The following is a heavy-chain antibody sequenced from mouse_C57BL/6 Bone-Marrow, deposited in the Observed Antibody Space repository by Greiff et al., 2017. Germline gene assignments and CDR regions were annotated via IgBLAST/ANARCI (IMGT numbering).Heavy chain of an antibody. J-gene: IGHJ3*01. D-gene: IGHD2-5*01. CDR3: ARSLYYSNLAWFAY. CDR1: GYAFSRSW. Sequence: VQLQQSGAELVKPGASVKISCKASGYAFSRSWMNWVKQRPGKGLEWIGKIYPGDGDTNYNGKFKGKATLTADKSSSTAYMQRSSLTSEDSAVYFGARSLYYSNLAWFAYWGQGTLVTVSA. V-gene: IGHV1-80*01. CDR2: IYPGDGDT.